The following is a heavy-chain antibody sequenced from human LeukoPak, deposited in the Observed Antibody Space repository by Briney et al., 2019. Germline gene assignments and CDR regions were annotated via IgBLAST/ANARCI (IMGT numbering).Heavy chain of an antibody. J-gene: IGHJ4*02. CDR3: ARGGRYCSSSSCYVNY. Sequence: PGGSLRLSCAASGFTFSSYSMNWVRQTPGKGLEWVSSISSSSSSIYYADSVKGRFTISRDNAKKSLYLQMNSLRAEDTAVYYCARGGRYCSSSSCYVNYWGQGTLVTVSS. CDR2: ISSSSSSI. D-gene: IGHD2-2*01. CDR1: GFTFSSYS. V-gene: IGHV3-21*01.